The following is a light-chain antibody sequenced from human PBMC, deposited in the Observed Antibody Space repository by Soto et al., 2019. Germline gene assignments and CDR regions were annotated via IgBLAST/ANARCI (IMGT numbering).Light chain of an antibody. CDR1: SGHSSYA. Sequence: QPVLTQSPSASASLGASVKLTCTLSSGHSSYAIAWHQQQPEKGPRYLMKLNSDGSHRKGDAIPDRFSGSSSGAEHYLTISSLQSEDEADYYCQTWGTGIGVFGGGTKLTVL. CDR2: LNSDGSH. J-gene: IGLJ2*01. V-gene: IGLV4-69*01. CDR3: QTWGTGIGV.